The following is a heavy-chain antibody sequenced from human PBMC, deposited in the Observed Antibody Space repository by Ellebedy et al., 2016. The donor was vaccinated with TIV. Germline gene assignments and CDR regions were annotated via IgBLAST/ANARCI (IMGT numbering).Heavy chain of an antibody. CDR1: GFTFSNYW. D-gene: IGHD6-13*01. CDR3: ARTESRNSSWPY. J-gene: IGHJ4*02. CDR2: INQNGNLE. Sequence: GGSLRLSXAASGFTFSNYWMTWVRLAPGRGLEWVAIINQNGNLEYYVDSVRGRFTVSRDNSKNSLYLQLSSLRADDTAVYYCARTESRNSSWPYWGQGTLVTVSS. V-gene: IGHV3-7*01.